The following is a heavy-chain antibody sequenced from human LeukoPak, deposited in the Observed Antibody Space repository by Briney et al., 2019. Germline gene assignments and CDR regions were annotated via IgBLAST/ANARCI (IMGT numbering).Heavy chain of an antibody. Sequence: SDTLSLTYTVSGGSVSSYYWSWIRQPPWKELEWIGYIYYSGSTNYNPSLKSRVTISVDTSKNQFSLKLSSVTAADTAVYYCARDTQDYGMDVWGQGTTVTVSS. CDR1: GGSVSSYY. CDR2: IYYSGST. J-gene: IGHJ6*02. V-gene: IGHV4-59*02. CDR3: ARDTQDYGMDV.